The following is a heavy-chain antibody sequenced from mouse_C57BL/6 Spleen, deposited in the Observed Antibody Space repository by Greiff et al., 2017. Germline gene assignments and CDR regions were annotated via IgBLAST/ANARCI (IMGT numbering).Heavy chain of an antibody. Sequence: VQLQQPGAELVRPGTSVKLSCTASGYTFTSYWMHWVKQRPGQGLEWIGVIDPSDSYTKYTPKFKGKATLTVDTSSSTAYLQLSSLTSEDSAVYYCASTDYVPDYWGQGTTLTVSS. D-gene: IGHD1-1*01. CDR2: IDPSDSYT. CDR3: ASTDYVPDY. V-gene: IGHV1-59*01. CDR1: GYTFTSYW. J-gene: IGHJ2*01.